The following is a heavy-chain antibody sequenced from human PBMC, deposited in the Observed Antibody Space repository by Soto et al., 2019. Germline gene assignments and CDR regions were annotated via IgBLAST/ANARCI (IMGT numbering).Heavy chain of an antibody. CDR3: ARAYYDSSGYYSIYYFDY. J-gene: IGHJ4*02. V-gene: IGHV4-59*01. CDR1: VGSISSYY. Sequence: SETLSLTCTVSVGSISSYYWSWIRQPPGKGLEWIGYIYYSGSTNYNPSLKSRVTISVDTSKNQFSLKLSSVTAADTAVYYCARAYYDSSGYYSIYYFDYWGQGTLVTVSS. CDR2: IYYSGST. D-gene: IGHD3-22*01.